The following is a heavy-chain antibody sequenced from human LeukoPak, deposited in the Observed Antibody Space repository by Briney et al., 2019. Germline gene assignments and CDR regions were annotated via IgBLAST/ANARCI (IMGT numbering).Heavy chain of an antibody. V-gene: IGHV4-59*08. Sequence: SETLSLTCTVSGGSISSYYWSWIRQPPGKGLEWIGYIYYSGSTNYNPSLKSRVTISVDTSKNQFSLKLSSVTAADTAVYYCARHPIKNWYFDLWGRGTLVTVSS. CDR1: GGSISSYY. CDR2: IYYSGST. J-gene: IGHJ2*01. CDR3: ARHPIKNWYFDL.